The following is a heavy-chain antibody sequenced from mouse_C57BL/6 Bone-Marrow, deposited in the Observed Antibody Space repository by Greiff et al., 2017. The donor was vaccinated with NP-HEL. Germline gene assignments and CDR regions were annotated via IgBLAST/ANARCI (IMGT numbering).Heavy chain of an antibody. J-gene: IGHJ4*01. V-gene: IGHV2-5*01. CDR3: AKKGGLRGYAMDY. CDR1: GFSLTSYG. Sequence: VKLMESGPGLVQPSQSLSITCTVSGFSLTSYGVHWVRQSPGKGLEWLGVIWRGGSTDYNAAFMSRLSITKDNSKSQVFFKMNRLQADDTAIYYCAKKGGLRGYAMDYWGQGTSVTVSS. D-gene: IGHD2-4*01. CDR2: IWRGGST.